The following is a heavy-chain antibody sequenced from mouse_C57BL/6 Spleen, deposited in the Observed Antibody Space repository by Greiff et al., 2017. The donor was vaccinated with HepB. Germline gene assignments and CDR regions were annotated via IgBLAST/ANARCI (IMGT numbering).Heavy chain of an antibody. CDR2: IYPRSGNT. Sequence: QVQLQQSGAELARPGASVKLSCKASGYTFTSYGISWVKQRTGQGLEWIGEIYPRSGNTYYNEKFKGKATLTADKSSSTAYMELRSLTSEDSAVYFCARSWRDSSGYYAMDYWGQGTSVTVSS. CDR1: GYTFTSYG. D-gene: IGHD3-2*02. CDR3: ARSWRDSSGYYAMDY. V-gene: IGHV1-81*01. J-gene: IGHJ4*01.